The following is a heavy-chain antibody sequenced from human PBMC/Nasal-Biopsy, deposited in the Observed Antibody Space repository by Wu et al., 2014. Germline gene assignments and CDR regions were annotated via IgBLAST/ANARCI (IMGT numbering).Heavy chain of an antibody. D-gene: IGHD1-1*01. CDR2: INEDESQK. Sequence: LRLSCAASGFTVNSYWMSWVRQAPGKGPEWVANINEDESQKYYVDSVRGRFTISRDNAKNSLSLQMNSLRGEDTAVYYCARQGYWNFGYWGQGTLATVSS. CDR1: GFTVNSYW. J-gene: IGHJ4*02. V-gene: IGHV3-7*01. CDR3: ARQGYWNFGY.